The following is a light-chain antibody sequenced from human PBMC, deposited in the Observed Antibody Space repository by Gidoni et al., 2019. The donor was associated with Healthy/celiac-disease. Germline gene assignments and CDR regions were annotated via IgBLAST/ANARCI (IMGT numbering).Light chain of an antibody. J-gene: IGKJ1*01. CDR2: ASS. CDR1: QGISNY. Sequence: DIQMTQSPSSLSASVGDRVTITCRASQGISNYLAWYQQKPGKVPKLLIYASSTLQAGVPSRFRGSGSGTDFTLTISSLQPEDVATYYCQKYNSAPRTFGQGTKVEIK. CDR3: QKYNSAPRT. V-gene: IGKV1-27*01.